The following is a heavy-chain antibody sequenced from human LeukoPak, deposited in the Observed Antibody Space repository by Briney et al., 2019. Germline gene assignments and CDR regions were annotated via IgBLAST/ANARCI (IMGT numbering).Heavy chain of an antibody. CDR1: GYTFTSYY. J-gene: IGHJ3*02. CDR3: ARDNYYDSSGLGDDAFDI. D-gene: IGHD3-22*01. V-gene: IGHV1-46*01. Sequence: ASVKVSCKASGYTFTSYYMHWVRQAPGQGLEWMGIINPSGGSTSYAQKFQGRVTMTRDTSTSTVYMELSSLRSEDTAVYYCARDNYYDSSGLGDDAFDIWGQGTMVTASS. CDR2: INPSGGST.